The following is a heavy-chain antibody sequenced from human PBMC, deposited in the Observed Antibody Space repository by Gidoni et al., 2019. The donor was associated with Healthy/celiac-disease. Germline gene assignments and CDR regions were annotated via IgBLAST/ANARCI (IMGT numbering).Heavy chain of an antibody. CDR2: INHSGST. D-gene: IGHD2-2*01. J-gene: IGHJ6*02. Sequence: QVQLQQWGAGLLKPSETLSLTCVVYGGSFSGYYWSWIRQPPGKELEWIGEINHSGSTNYNPSLKSRVTISVDTSKNQFSLKLSSVTAADTAVYYCARVVPAAFGGMDVWGQGTTVTVSS. CDR1: GGSFSGYY. V-gene: IGHV4-34*01. CDR3: ARVVPAAFGGMDV.